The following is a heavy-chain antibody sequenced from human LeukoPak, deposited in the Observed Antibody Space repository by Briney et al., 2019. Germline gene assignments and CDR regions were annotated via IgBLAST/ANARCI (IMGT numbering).Heavy chain of an antibody. Sequence: EASVKVSCKASGGTFSSYAISWVRQAPGQELEWMGGIIPIFGTANYAQKFQGRVTITADESTSTAYMELSSLRSEDTAVYYCARVGFRITIFGVVIRANWFDPWGQGTLVTVSS. J-gene: IGHJ5*02. CDR3: ARVGFRITIFGVVIRANWFDP. CDR1: GGTFSSYA. V-gene: IGHV1-69*13. D-gene: IGHD3-3*01. CDR2: IIPIFGTA.